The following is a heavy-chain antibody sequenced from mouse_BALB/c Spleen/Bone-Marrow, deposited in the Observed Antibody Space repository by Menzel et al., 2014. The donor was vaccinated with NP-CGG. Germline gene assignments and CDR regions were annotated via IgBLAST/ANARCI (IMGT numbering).Heavy chain of an antibody. CDR2: ISNGGGST. Sequence: VKLVESGGGLVQPGGSLQLSCAASGFTFSSYNMSWVRQTPEKRLEWVAYISNGGGSTYYPDTVKGRFTISRDNAKNTLYLQMSSLKSEDAAMYNCARGGYYFDYWGQGPPLTASS. CDR1: GFTFSSYN. V-gene: IGHV5-12-2*01. J-gene: IGHJ2*01. CDR3: ARGGYYFDY.